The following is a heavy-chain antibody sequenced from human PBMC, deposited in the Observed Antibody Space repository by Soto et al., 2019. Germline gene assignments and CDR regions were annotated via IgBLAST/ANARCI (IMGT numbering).Heavy chain of an antibody. CDR1: GGTFSSYA. V-gene: IGHV1-69*13. J-gene: IGHJ3*02. D-gene: IGHD6-13*01. CDR3: ARDTHSSSWLHDAFDI. CDR2: IIPIFGTA. Sequence: SVKVSCKASGGTFSSYAISWVRQAPGQGLEWMGGIIPIFGTANYAQKFQGRVTITADESTSTAYMELSSLRSEDTAVYYCARDTHSSSWLHDAFDIWGQGTMVTVSS.